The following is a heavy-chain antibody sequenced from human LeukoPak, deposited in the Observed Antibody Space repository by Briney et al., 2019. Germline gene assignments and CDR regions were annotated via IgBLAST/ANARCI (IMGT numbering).Heavy chain of an antibody. V-gene: IGHV1-24*01. D-gene: IGHD6-19*01. CDR1: GYTLTELS. J-gene: IGHJ6*02. CDR2: FDPEDGET. CDR3: ATYQSHVAAYYYYGMDV. Sequence: ASVKVSCKVSGYTLTELSMHWVRQAPGKGLVWMGGFDPEDGETIYAQKFQGRVTMTEDTSTDTAYMELSSLRSEDTAVYYCATYQSHVAAYYYYGMDVWGQGTTVTVSS.